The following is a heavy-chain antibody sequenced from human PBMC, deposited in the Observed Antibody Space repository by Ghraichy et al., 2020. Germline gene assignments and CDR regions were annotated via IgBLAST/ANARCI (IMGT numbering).Heavy chain of an antibody. Sequence: GGSLRLSCATSGFTVSSKYMSWVRQAPGKGLEWVSVIYSGGSTFYADSVKGRFTISRDNSKNTLYLEMNSLRAEDAAVYYCASGYCSGGTCLYFDYWGQGTLVTVSS. CDR2: IYSGGST. CDR1: GFTVSSKY. CDR3: ASGYCSGGTCLYFDY. J-gene: IGHJ4*02. D-gene: IGHD2-15*01. V-gene: IGHV3-53*01.